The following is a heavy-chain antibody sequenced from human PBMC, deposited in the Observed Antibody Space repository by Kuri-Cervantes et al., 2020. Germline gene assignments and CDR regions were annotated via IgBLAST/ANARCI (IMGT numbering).Heavy chain of an antibody. J-gene: IGHJ4*02. CDR1: GGAISSSSYY. CDR2: IYTSGST. CDR3: ARGYRGLLTYYFDY. D-gene: IGHD1-26*01. Sequence: LRLSCTVSGGAISSSSYYWSWIRQPAGKGLEWIGRIYTSGSTNYNPSLKSRVTMSVDTSKNQFSLKLSSVTAADTAVYYCARGYRGLLTYYFDYWGQGTLVTVSS. V-gene: IGHV4-61*02.